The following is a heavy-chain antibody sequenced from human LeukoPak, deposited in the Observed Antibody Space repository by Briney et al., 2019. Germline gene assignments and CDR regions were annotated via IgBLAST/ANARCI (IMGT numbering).Heavy chain of an antibody. J-gene: IGHJ4*02. D-gene: IGHD6-19*01. Sequence: GGSLRLSCAASGFTFSSYAMSWVRQAPGKGLEWVSAISGSGGSTYYADSVKGRFIIFRDSSKNTLYLQMNSLRVEDTAVYYCATRAVAAPYWGQGTLVTVSS. CDR1: GFTFSSYA. CDR3: ATRAVAAPY. V-gene: IGHV3-23*01. CDR2: ISGSGGST.